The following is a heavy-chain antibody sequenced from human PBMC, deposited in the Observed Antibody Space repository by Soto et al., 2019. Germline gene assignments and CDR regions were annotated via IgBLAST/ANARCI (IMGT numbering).Heavy chain of an antibody. CDR3: AKPGVMDYYDSSGYSRGLFDY. Sequence: GGSLRLSCATPQFTFRSYGMHWVRQAPGKGLEWVAVISYDGSNKYYADSVKGRFTISRDNSKNTLYLQMNSLRAEDTAVYYCAKPGVMDYYDSSGYSRGLFDYWGQGTLVTVSS. J-gene: IGHJ4*02. V-gene: IGHV3-30*18. D-gene: IGHD3-22*01. CDR1: QFTFRSYG. CDR2: ISYDGSNK.